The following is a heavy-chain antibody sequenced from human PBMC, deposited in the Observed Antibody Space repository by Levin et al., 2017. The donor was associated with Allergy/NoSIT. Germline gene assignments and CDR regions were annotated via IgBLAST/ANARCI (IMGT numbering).Heavy chain of an antibody. CDR1: GGSISSYY. CDR3: ARDEVDAHAFAS. V-gene: IGHV4-59*01. CDR2: IYYSGST. Sequence: PSETLSLTCTVSGGSISSYYWSWIRQPPGKGLEWIGYIYYSGSTNYNPSLKRGVTISVDTSKNPFSLKLSSVTAADTAVYYCARDEVDAHAFASWGQGTMVTVSS. J-gene: IGHJ3*02.